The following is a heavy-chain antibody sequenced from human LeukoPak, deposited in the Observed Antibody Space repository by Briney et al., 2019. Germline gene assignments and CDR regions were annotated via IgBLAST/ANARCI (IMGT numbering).Heavy chain of an antibody. D-gene: IGHD3-10*01. CDR3: ARGAGITMVRYYYYYYMDV. J-gene: IGHJ6*03. CDR1: GASFSGYY. Sequence: SETLSLTCAVYGASFSGYYWSWIRQPPGEGLEWIGEMNHGGSTNCNPSLTSRVTISVDTSKNQFSLKLSSVTAADTAVYYCARGAGITMVRYYYYYYMDVWGKGTTVTVSS. CDR2: MNHGGST. V-gene: IGHV4-34*01.